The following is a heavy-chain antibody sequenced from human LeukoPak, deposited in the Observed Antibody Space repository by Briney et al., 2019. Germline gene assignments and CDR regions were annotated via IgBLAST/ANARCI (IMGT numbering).Heavy chain of an antibody. CDR2: ISYDGSNK. Sequence: GGSLRLSCAASGFIFTSYAMHWVRQAPGKGLEWVAVISYDGSNKYYADSVKGRFTISKGTSKNILYLQMNSLRVEDTAIYYCAKRGSKWDLDNWGQGTLVTVSS. CDR3: AKRGSKWDLDN. CDR1: GFIFTSYA. D-gene: IGHD1-26*01. V-gene: IGHV3-33*05. J-gene: IGHJ4*02.